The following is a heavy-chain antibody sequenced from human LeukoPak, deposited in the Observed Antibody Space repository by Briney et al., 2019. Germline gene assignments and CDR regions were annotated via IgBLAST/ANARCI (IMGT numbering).Heavy chain of an antibody. CDR1: GFTFSSYG. CDR3: AKDYCGGDCSTFDY. J-gene: IGHJ4*02. V-gene: IGHV3-30*18. CDR2: ISYDGSNK. D-gene: IGHD2-21*02. Sequence: PGGSLRLSCAASGFTFSSYGMHWVRQAPGKGLEGVAVISYDGSNKYYADSVKGRFTISRDNSKNTLYLQMNSLRAEDTAVYYCAKDYCGGDCSTFDYWGQGTLVTVSS.